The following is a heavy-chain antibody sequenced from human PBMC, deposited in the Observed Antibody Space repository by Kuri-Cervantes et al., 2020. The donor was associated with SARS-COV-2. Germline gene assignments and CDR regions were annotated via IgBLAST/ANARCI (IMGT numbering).Heavy chain of an antibody. CDR2: MNPNSGNT. CDR3: ARGPWLRFLEWEDPFDY. J-gene: IGHJ4*02. CDR1: GYTFTSYD. D-gene: IGHD3-3*01. Sequence: ASVKVSCKASGYTFTSYDINWVRQPTGQGLEWMGWMNPNSGNTGYAQKFQGRVTMTRNTSISTACMELSSLRSEDTAVYYCARGPWLRFLEWEDPFDYWGQGTLVTVSS. V-gene: IGHV1-8*01.